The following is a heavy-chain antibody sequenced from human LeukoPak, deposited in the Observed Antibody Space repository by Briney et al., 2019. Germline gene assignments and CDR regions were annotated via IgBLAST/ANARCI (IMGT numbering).Heavy chain of an antibody. Sequence: SVKVSCKASGGTFSSYAISWVRQAPGQGLEWMGGIIPIFGTANYAQKFQGRVTITADESTSTAYMELSSLRSEDTAVYYCARDGLGSSGWYDIYYGMDVWGQGTTVTVSS. D-gene: IGHD6-19*01. CDR2: IIPIFGTA. CDR3: ARDGLGSSGWYDIYYGMDV. CDR1: GGTFSSYA. J-gene: IGHJ6*02. V-gene: IGHV1-69*13.